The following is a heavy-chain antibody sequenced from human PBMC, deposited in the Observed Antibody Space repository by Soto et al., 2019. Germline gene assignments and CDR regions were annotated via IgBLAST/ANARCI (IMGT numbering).Heavy chain of an antibody. CDR1: GFTFSNSA. CDR2: LSSDRSNE. J-gene: IGHJ2*01. Sequence: QVQLVESGGGVVQPGRSLTLSCEASGFTFSNSALHWVRQAPGKGLEWVAGLSSDRSNEQYADSVKGRFTISRDNSKNMLYLQMNSLRTEYTAVYYCARDHTSTGWGVWYFDLWGRGTLVTVSS. V-gene: IGHV3-30-3*01. CDR3: ARDHTSTGWGVWYFDL. D-gene: IGHD2-8*02.